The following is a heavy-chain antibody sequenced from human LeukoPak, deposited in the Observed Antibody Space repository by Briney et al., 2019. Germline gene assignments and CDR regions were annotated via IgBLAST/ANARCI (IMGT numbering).Heavy chain of an antibody. Sequence: SETLSLTCTVSGGSISSSSYYWGWIRQPPGKGMEWIGSIYYSGSTYYKPSLKSRATISVDTSKNQFSLKLSSVTAADTAVYYCLKYQLGDWFDPWGQGTLVTVSS. CDR3: LKYQLGDWFDP. V-gene: IGHV4-39*01. CDR2: IYYSGST. D-gene: IGHD2-2*01. CDR1: GGSISSSSYY. J-gene: IGHJ5*02.